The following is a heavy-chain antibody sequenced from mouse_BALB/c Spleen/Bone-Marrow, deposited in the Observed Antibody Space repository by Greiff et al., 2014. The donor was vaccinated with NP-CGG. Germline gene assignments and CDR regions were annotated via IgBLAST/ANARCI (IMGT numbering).Heavy chain of an antibody. Sequence: QVQLQQSGAELVKPGASVKLSCKASGYTFTSYYMYWVKQRPGQGLEWIGEINPSNGGTNFNEKFKSKATLTVDKSSSTAYMQLGSLTFEDSAIYYCTRPYYGYVGYAYWDQGTQVTVSA. V-gene: IGHV1S81*02. CDR2: INPSNGGT. D-gene: IGHD1-2*01. CDR3: TRPYYGYVGYAY. CDR1: GYTFTSYY. J-gene: IGHJ3*01.